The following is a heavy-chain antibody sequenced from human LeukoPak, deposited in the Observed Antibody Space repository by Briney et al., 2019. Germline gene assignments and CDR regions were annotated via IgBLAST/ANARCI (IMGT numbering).Heavy chain of an antibody. J-gene: IGHJ4*02. V-gene: IGHV4-59*08. CDR1: GGSISSYY. CDR2: IYYSGSA. Sequence: PSETLSLTCTVSGGSISSYYWSWIRQPPGKGLEWIGYIYYSGSASYSPSLKSRVTISVDTSKNQFSLNLSSVTAADTAVYYCARVPGIAVAGAFDYWGQGTLVTVSS. D-gene: IGHD6-19*01. CDR3: ARVPGIAVAGAFDY.